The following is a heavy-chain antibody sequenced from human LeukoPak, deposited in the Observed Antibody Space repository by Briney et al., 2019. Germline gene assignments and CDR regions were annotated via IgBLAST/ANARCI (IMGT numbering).Heavy chain of an antibody. Sequence: GGSLRLSCAASGFSFSSYSMNWVRQAPGKGLEWVSYISGSGNAKHYTDSVKGRFTISRDNAKHALYLQMNSLRAEDTAVYFCARDYLYAFDYWRQGTLVTVSS. D-gene: IGHD2-8*01. CDR2: ISGSGNAK. J-gene: IGHJ4*02. CDR1: GFSFSSYS. V-gene: IGHV3-48*01. CDR3: ARDYLYAFDY.